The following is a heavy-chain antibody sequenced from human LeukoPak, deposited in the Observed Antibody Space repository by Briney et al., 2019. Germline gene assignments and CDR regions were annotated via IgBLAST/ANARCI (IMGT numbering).Heavy chain of an antibody. Sequence: PSETLSLTCAVSGHSISSGYYWVWIRQPPGRGLEGIGSIYHSWTTYYNTSLNSRVSISLDTSKNQFSLRLCSVTAADTALYYCASADDISGYYYYMAVWGKGTTVTVSS. V-gene: IGHV4-38-2*01. J-gene: IGHJ6*03. CDR2: IYHSWTT. D-gene: IGHD3-22*01. CDR3: ASADDISGYYYYMAV. CDR1: GHSISSGYY.